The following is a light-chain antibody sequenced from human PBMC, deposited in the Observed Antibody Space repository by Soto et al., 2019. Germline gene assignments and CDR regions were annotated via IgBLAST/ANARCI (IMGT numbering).Light chain of an antibody. J-gene: IGLJ1*01. V-gene: IGLV1-40*01. CDR1: SSNIGAGND. Sequence: QSVLAQPPSVSGAPGQRVTISCTGSSSNIGAGNDVHWYQQLLGTAPKLLIYGNSNRPSGVPDRFSAFKSGTSASLAITGLQAEDEADYYCQSYDSGLSTSIFGTGTKVTVL. CDR3: QSYDSGLSTSI. CDR2: GNS.